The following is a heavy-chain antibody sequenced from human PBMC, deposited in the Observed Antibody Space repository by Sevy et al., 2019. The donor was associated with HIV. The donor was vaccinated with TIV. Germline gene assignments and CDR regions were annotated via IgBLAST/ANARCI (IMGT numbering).Heavy chain of an antibody. J-gene: IGHJ1*01. CDR2: ISSSGGST. CDR3: ATLRGGLYGSGYFQN. CDR1: EFTFSAYA. D-gene: IGHD3-10*01. V-gene: IGHV3-23*01. Sequence: GGSLRLSCAASEFTFSAYAMSWVRQAPGKGLEWVSCISSSGGSTYYADSVKGRFSISRDTSKNTLYLQMNSLRAEDTAVYYCATLRGGLYGSGYFQNWGQGTQVTVSS.